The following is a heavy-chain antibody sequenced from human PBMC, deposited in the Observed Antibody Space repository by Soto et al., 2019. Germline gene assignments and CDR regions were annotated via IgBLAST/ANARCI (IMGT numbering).Heavy chain of an antibody. CDR2: IYYSGST. CDR3: ARGKGCSSTSCYYYYYYYMDV. V-gene: IGHV4-31*03. D-gene: IGHD2-2*01. Sequence: LSETLSLTCTVSGGSISSGGYYWSWIRQHPGKGLEWIGYIYYSGSTYYNPSLKSRVTISVDTSKNQFSLKLSSVTAADTAVYYCARGKGCSSTSCYYYYYYYMDVWGKGTTVTVSS. J-gene: IGHJ6*03. CDR1: GGSISSGGYY.